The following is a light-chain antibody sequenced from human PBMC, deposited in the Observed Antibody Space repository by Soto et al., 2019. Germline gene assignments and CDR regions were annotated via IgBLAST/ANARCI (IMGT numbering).Light chain of an antibody. J-gene: IGKJ2*01. V-gene: IGKV1D-16*01. CDR1: QGISTW. CDR3: QQYSPYPYT. CDR2: AAS. Sequence: DIQMTQSPSSLSASVGDRVTITCRASQGISTWLAWYQQKPGKAPKCLIYAASSLQRGVPSRFSGRGSGTDFSHTVSSLQPENIAVYYCQQYSPYPYTFGHGTSLEIK.